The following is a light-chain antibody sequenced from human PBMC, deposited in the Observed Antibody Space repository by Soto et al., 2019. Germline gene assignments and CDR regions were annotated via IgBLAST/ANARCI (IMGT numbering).Light chain of an antibody. V-gene: IGKV3-15*01. CDR3: QQYYDWPIT. CDR2: AAS. J-gene: IGKJ5*01. Sequence: EIVLTQSPATLSVSPGERATLSCRASQGISTLLAWYQQKPGQAPRLLIYAASTRAAGIPARFSGSGSGTDFTLTISSLQSEDFATYYCQQYYDWPITFGQGTRREIK. CDR1: QGISTL.